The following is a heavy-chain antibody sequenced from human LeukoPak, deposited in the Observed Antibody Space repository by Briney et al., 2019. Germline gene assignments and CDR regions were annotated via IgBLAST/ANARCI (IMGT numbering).Heavy chain of an antibody. CDR1: GFTFSDDY. CDR2: ISGDGSTI. V-gene: IGHV3-11*01. Sequence: PGGSLRLSRAASGFTFSDDYMTWIRQTPGKGLERVSYISGDGSTIYYADSVKGRFTISRDNAKNSLFLQMNSLRAEDTAVYYCARERTTVRYWGQGTLVTVSS. J-gene: IGHJ4*02. CDR3: ARERTTVRY. D-gene: IGHD4-17*01.